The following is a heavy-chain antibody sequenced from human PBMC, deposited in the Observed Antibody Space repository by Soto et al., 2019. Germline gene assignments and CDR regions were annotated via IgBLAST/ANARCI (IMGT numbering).Heavy chain of an antibody. CDR2: ISTYNGNT. CDR3: AREMVRGVGSDY. Sequence: QVQLVQSGAEVKKPGASVKVSCKASGYTFTSYGISWVRQAHGQGLEWMGWISTYNGNTKYAQKLQGRVTMTTDTPTRTAYMELRSLKSDDTAVFYCAREMVRGVGSDYWGQGTLVTVSS. CDR1: GYTFTSYG. V-gene: IGHV1-18*01. D-gene: IGHD3-10*01. J-gene: IGHJ4*02.